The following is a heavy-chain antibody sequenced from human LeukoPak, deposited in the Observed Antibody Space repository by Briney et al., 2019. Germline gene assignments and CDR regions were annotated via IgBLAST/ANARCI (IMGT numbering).Heavy chain of an antibody. CDR3: AIRSDGAYCGGDCFYLDY. V-gene: IGHV1-69*04. J-gene: IGHJ4*02. Sequence: SVKVSCKTSGGTFSSFALSWVRLAPGQGLEWMGRIIPILNTEEYAQRFQGRVTITADTSTSTVYMELSSLKSEDTAIYYCAIRSDGAYCGGDCFYLDYWGQGTPVTVSS. CDR1: GGTFSSFA. D-gene: IGHD2-21*02. CDR2: IIPILNTE.